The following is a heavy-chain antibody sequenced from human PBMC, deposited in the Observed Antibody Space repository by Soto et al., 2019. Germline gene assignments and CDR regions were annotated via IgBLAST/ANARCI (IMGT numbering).Heavy chain of an antibody. Sequence: QVQLVQSGAEVKKPGSSVKVSCKASGGTFSSYAISWVRQAPGQGLEWMGGIIPIFGTANYAQKFQGRVTTTADESTSTAYMELSSLRSEDTAVYYCARSPLGYCSGGSCHEYFQHWGQGTLVTVSS. CDR2: IIPIFGTA. J-gene: IGHJ1*01. CDR1: GGTFSSYA. V-gene: IGHV1-69*01. D-gene: IGHD2-15*01. CDR3: ARSPLGYCSGGSCHEYFQH.